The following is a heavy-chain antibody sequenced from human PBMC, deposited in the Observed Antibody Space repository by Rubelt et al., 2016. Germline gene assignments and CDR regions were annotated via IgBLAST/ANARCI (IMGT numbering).Heavy chain of an antibody. CDR2: ISYDGSNK. CDR3: ARDGTGDLDDAFDI. CDR1: SNYA. Sequence: SNYAIHWVRQAPGKGLEWVALISYDGSNKYYADSVKGRFTISRDNAKNSLYLQMNSLRAEDTAVYYCARDGTGDLDDAFDIWGQGTMVTVSS. V-gene: IGHV3-30*04. J-gene: IGHJ3*02. D-gene: IGHD7-27*01.